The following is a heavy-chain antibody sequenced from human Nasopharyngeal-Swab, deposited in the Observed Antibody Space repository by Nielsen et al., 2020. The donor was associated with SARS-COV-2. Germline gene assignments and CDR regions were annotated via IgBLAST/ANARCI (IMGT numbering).Heavy chain of an antibody. J-gene: IGHJ4*02. CDR1: ESASSGNW. Sequence: GESLKIYCAASESASSGNWMHWVRQVPEKQPVWLSSINFDGSARGYAEFVQGRFTISRANAKNILYLEMSSLRAEDSGIYFCIKYLDGWNWGQGTPVTVSS. CDR2: INFDGSAR. CDR3: IKYLDGWN. V-gene: IGHV3-74*01. D-gene: IGHD5-24*01.